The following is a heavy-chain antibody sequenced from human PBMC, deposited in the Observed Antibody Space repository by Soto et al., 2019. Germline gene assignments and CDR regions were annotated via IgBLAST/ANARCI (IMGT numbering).Heavy chain of an antibody. CDR3: ARGGYSGYDYWYYYGMDV. Sequence: SETLSLTCTVSGGSISSYYWSWIRQPPGKGLEWIGYIYYSGSTNYNPSLKSRVTISVDTSKNQFSLKLSSVTAADTAVYYCARGGYSGYDYWYYYGMDVWGQGTTVTVS. CDR2: IYYSGST. D-gene: IGHD5-12*01. J-gene: IGHJ6*02. V-gene: IGHV4-59*01. CDR1: GGSISSYY.